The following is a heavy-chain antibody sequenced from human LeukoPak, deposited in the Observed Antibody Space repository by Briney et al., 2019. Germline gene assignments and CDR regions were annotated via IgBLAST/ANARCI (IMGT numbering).Heavy chain of an antibody. CDR1: GYTFTGYY. CDR2: INPNSGGT. Sequence: ASVKVSCKASGYTFTGYYMHWVRQAPGQGLEWMGWINPNSGGTSYAQKFQGRVTMTRDTSISTAYMELSSLRSDDTAVYYCARGGLRTTVTTGSDYWGQGTLVTVPS. D-gene: IGHD4-17*01. J-gene: IGHJ4*02. CDR3: ARGGLRTTVTTGSDY. V-gene: IGHV1-2*02.